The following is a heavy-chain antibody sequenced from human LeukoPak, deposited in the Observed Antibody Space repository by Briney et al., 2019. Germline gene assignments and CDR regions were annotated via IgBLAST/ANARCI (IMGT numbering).Heavy chain of an antibody. V-gene: IGHV1-69*01. J-gene: IGHJ6*03. CDR3: ASRKDIVVVPAAINYYYYMDV. CDR1: GGTFSSYA. D-gene: IGHD2-2*01. CDR2: IIPIFGTA. Sequence: SVKVSCKASGGTFSSYAISWVRQAPGQGLEWMGGIIPIFGTANYAQKFQGRVTINAEESTSKDYMELRRLREKDTAVYYCASRKDIVVVPAAINYYYYMDVWGKGTTVTVSS.